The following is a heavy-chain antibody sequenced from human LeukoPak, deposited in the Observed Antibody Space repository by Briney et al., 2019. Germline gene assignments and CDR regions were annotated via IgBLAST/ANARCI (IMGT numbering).Heavy chain of an antibody. D-gene: IGHD6-19*01. J-gene: IGHJ4*02. CDR1: GFTFDDYA. CDR2: ISWNSGSI. V-gene: IGHV3-9*03. CDR3: ARDRDSSGWYWDY. Sequence: GGSLRLSCAASGFTFDDYAMHWVRQAPGKGLEWVSGISWNSGSIGYADSVKGRFTISRDNAKNSLYLQMNSLRAEDMALYYCARDRDSSGWYWDYWGQGTLVTVSS.